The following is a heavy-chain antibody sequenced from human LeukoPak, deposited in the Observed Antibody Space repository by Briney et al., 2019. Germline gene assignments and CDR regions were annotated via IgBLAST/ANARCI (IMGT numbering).Heavy chain of an antibody. CDR2: ISGSGGST. Sequence: GGSPRLSCAASGFTFSSYAMSWVRQAPGKGLEWVSAISGSGGSTYYADSVKGRFTISRDNSKNTLYLQMNSLRAEDTAVYYCAKDREYSSSWYGEGGFDYWGQGTLVTVSS. CDR1: GFTFSSYA. D-gene: IGHD6-13*01. J-gene: IGHJ4*02. CDR3: AKDREYSSSWYGEGGFDY. V-gene: IGHV3-23*01.